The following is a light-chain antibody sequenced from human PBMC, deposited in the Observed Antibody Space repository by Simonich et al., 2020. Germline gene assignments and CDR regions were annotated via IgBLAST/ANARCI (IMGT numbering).Light chain of an antibody. CDR1: ALPKKY. V-gene: IGLV3-10*01. J-gene: IGLJ2*01. Sequence: SYELTQPPSVSVSPGQTARITCSVDALPKKYAYWYQKKSAQAPGLVIYEDSKRPSGIPEGFSGTSSGTMATLTISGAQVEDEADYYCYSTDSSGNHRVFGGGTKLTVL. CDR2: EDS. CDR3: YSTDSSGNHRV.